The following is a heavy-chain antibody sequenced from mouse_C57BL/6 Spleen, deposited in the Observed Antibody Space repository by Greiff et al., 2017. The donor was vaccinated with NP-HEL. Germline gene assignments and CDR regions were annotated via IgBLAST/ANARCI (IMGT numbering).Heavy chain of an antibody. CDR1: GYTFTSYT. J-gene: IGHJ2*01. CDR3: ARGTTVVENFDY. V-gene: IGHV1-4*01. CDR2: INPSSGYT. Sequence: VKLMESGAELARPGASVKMSCKASGYTFTSYTMHWVKQRPGQGLEWIGYINPSSGYTKYNQKFKDKATLTSDKSSSTAYMQLSSLTSEDSAVYYCARGTTVVENFDYWGQGTTLTVSS. D-gene: IGHD1-1*01.